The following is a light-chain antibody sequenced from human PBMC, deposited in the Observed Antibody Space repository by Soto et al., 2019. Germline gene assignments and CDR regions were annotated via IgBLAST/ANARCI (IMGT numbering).Light chain of an antibody. CDR3: SSYTSSSTGV. CDR1: SSDVGGYNY. CDR2: DVS. J-gene: IGLJ1*01. Sequence: QSVLTQPSSVPGSPGQSITISCPGTSSDVGGYNYVSWYQQHPGKAPKLMIYDVSNRPSGVSKRFSGSKSGNTASLTISGLQAEDEADYYCSSYTSSSTGVFGTGTKATVL. V-gene: IGLV2-14*01.